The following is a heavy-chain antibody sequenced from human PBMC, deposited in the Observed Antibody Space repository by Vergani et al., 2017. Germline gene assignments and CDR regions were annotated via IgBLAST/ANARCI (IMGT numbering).Heavy chain of an antibody. J-gene: IGHJ2*01. CDR3: AKGLGYGEHLWYFDL. CDR1: GGSISSYY. D-gene: IGHD4-17*01. Sequence: QVQLQESGPGLVKPSETLSLTCTVSGGSISSYYWSWIRQAPGKGLEWVSYISSSGSTIYYADFVKGRFTISRDNAKNSLYLQMNSLRAEDTAVYYCAKGLGYGEHLWYFDLWGRGTLVTVSS. V-gene: IGHV3-11*01. CDR2: ISSSGSTI.